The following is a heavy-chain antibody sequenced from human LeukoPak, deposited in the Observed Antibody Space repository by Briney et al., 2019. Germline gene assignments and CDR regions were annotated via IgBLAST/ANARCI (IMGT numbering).Heavy chain of an antibody. CDR3: ANWNDVYYYGMDV. V-gene: IGHV1-69*04. CDR2: IIPILGIA. CDR1: GGTFSSYA. Sequence: SVKVSRKASGGTFSSYAISWVRQAPGQGLEWMGRIIPILGIANYAQKFQGRVTITADKSTSTAYMELSSLRSEDTAVYYCANWNDVYYYGMDVWGQGTTVTVSS. J-gene: IGHJ6*02. D-gene: IGHD1-1*01.